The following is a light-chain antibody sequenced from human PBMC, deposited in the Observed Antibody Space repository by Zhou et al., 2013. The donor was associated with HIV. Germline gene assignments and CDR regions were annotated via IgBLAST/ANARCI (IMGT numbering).Light chain of an antibody. Sequence: AIRMTQSPSSFSASTGDRVTITCRASQGISSYLAWYQQKPGKAPKLLIYAASTLQSGVPSRFSGSGSGTDFTLTINRLHPEDFATYYCQQANRFPQTFGQGTKVEIK. J-gene: IGKJ2*01. V-gene: IGKV1-8*01. CDR3: QQANRFPQT. CDR1: QGISSY. CDR2: AAS.